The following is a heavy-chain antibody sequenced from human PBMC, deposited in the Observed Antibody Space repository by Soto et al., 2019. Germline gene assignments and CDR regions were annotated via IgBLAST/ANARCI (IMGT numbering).Heavy chain of an antibody. Sequence: SETLSLTRAVSCYSISSGCYWGWIRQPPGKGLEWIVSIYNSGSTYYNPCLKSRVTISGDTSKNQFSPKLSSVTAADTAVYYCARTPQVSSSNWFDPCGQGTLVTVS. J-gene: IGHJ5*02. D-gene: IGHD6-6*01. CDR3: ARTPQVSSSNWFDP. CDR2: IYNSGST. CDR1: CYSISSGCY. V-gene: IGHV4-38-2*01.